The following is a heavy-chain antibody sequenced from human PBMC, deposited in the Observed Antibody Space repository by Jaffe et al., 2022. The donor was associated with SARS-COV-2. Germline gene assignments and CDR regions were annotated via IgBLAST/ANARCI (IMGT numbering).Heavy chain of an antibody. J-gene: IGHJ4*02. CDR2: ISYDGSNK. CDR3: ARESLGAARLFY. V-gene: IGHV3-30-3*01. CDR1: GFTFSSYA. D-gene: IGHD6-6*01. Sequence: QVQLVESGGGVVQPGRSLRLSCAASGFTFSSYAMHWVRQAPGKGLEWVAVISYDGSNKYYADSVKGRFTISRDNSKNTLYLQMNSLRAEDTAVYYCARESLGAARLFYWGQGTLVTVSS.